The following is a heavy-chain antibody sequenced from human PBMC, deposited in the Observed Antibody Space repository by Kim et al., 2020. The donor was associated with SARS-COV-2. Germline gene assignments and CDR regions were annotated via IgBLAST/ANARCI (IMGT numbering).Heavy chain of an antibody. CDR3: AALPEGHL. J-gene: IGHJ4*02. Sequence: GSTFYYADAVRGRFIISRDNAENSLYLQMNSLRDDDTAVYYCAALPEGHLWGQGTLVAVSS. CDR2: GSTF. V-gene: IGHV3-11*01.